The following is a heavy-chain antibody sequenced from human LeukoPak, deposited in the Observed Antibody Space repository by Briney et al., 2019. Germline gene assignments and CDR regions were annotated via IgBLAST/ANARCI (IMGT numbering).Heavy chain of an antibody. CDR2: ISSSSSAI. CDR3: ARGEDSSSWYGYYYYYYMDV. V-gene: IGHV3-48*04. J-gene: IGHJ6*03. Sequence: GGSLRLSCAASGFTFSSYSMNWVRQAPGKGLEWVSYISSSSSAIYYADSVKGRFTISRDNAKNSLYLQMNSLRAEDTAVYYCARGEDSSSWYGYYYYYYMDVRGKGTTVTVSS. CDR1: GFTFSSYS. D-gene: IGHD6-13*01.